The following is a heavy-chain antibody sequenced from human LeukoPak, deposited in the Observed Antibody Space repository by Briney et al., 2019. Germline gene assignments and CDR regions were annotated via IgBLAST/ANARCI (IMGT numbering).Heavy chain of an antibody. CDR3: AKDSFYDSSGYYYGFYYYGMDV. V-gene: IGHV3-48*04. Sequence: PGGSLRLSCAASGFTFSSSWMSWVRQAPGKGLEGVSYISSSSSTIYYADSVKGRFTISRDNAKNSLYLQKNSLRAEDTAVYYCAKDSFYDSSGYYYGFYYYGMDVWGQGTTVTVSS. D-gene: IGHD3-22*01. CDR2: ISSSSSTI. J-gene: IGHJ6*02. CDR1: GFTFSSSW.